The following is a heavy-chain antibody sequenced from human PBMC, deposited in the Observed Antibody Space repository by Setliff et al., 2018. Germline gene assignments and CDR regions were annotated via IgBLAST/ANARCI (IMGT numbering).Heavy chain of an antibody. CDR2: INWNGGST. CDR3: AKDTRIFGVVPFDAFDL. CDR1: GFTFKDYS. Sequence: GESLKISCAASGFTFKDYSMVWVRQVPGKGLEWVSLINWNGGSTYYADSVKGRFTISRDNSKNSLYLQMNSLRTEDTALYYCAKDTRIFGVVPFDAFDLWGQGTMVTVSS. V-gene: IGHV3-43*01. J-gene: IGHJ3*01. D-gene: IGHD3-3*01.